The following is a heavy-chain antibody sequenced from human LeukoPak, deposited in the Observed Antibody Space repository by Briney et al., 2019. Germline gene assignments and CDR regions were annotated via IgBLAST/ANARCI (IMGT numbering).Heavy chain of an antibody. CDR3: ARAFSYYDFWSGTDY. CDR1: GFTFSSYW. D-gene: IGHD3-3*01. CDR2: INTDGSST. J-gene: IGHJ4*02. V-gene: IGHV3-74*01. Sequence: GGSLRLSCAASGFTFSSYWMHWVRQAPGKGLVWVSRINTDGSSTSYADSVKGRFGISRDSAKNTLYLQMNSLRAEDTAVYYCARAFSYYDFWSGTDYWGQGTLVTVSS.